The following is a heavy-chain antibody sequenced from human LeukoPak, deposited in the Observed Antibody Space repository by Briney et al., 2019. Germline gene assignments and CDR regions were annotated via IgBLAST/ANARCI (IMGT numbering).Heavy chain of an antibody. J-gene: IGHJ4*02. CDR2: ISYDGSNK. CDR3: ARGAIVVVTAAVDY. Sequence: GSLRLSCAASGFTFSSYAMHWVRQAPGKGLEWVAVISYDGSNKYYADSVKGRFTISRDNSKNTLYLQMNSLRAEDTAVYYCARGAIVVVTAAVDYWGQGTLVTVSS. V-gene: IGHV3-30-3*01. CDR1: GFTFSSYA. D-gene: IGHD2-2*01.